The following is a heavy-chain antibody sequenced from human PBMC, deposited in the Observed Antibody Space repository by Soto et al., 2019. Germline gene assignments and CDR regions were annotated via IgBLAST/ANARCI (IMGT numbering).Heavy chain of an antibody. CDR3: ARLHRFGYCSSTSCRIGMDV. J-gene: IGHJ6*02. CDR1: GGSFSGYY. Sequence: SETLSLTCAVYGGSFSGYYWSWIRQPPGKGLEWIGEINHSGSTNYNPSLKSRVTISVDTSKNQFSLKLSSVTAADTAVYYCARLHRFGYCSSTSCRIGMDVWGQGTTVTVSS. D-gene: IGHD2-2*01. CDR2: INHSGST. V-gene: IGHV4-34*01.